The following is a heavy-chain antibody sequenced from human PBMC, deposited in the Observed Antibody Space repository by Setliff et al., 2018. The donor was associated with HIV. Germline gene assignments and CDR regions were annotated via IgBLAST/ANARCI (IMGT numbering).Heavy chain of an antibody. CDR3: AKTLPTLYPPHDYYFAMDV. Sequence: LRLSCAPSGSTFGSYAMSWVRQAPGKGLEWVSVISGSGDSTFYADSLKGRFTISRDNSKNTLYLQMNSLRAEDTAVYYCAKTLPTLYPPHDYYFAMDVWGQGTTVTVSS. D-gene: IGHD2-15*01. CDR2: ISGSGDST. V-gene: IGHV3-23*01. J-gene: IGHJ6*02. CDR1: GSTFGSYA.